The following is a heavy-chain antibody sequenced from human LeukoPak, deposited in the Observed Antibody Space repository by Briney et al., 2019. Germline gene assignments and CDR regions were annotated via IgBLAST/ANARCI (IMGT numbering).Heavy chain of an antibody. CDR2: INHSGST. V-gene: IGHV4-34*01. J-gene: IGHJ6*03. Sequence: SETLSLTCAVYGGSFSGYYWSWIRQPPGKGLEWIGEINHSGSTNYNPSLKSRVTISIDTSKNHFSLKLSSVTAADTAVYYCARGLPSSSWYPYYYYMDVWGKGTTVTVSS. CDR3: ARGLPSSSWYPYYYYMDV. D-gene: IGHD6-13*01. CDR1: GGSFSGYY.